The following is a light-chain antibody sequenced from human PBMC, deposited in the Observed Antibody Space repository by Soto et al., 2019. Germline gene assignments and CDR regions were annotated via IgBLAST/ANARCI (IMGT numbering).Light chain of an antibody. V-gene: IGKV1-39*01. Sequence: DIQMTQSPSSLSASVGDRVTMACRASQRISTYLNWYQQKPGKAPKLLIYGASTLQGGVPSRFSGSGSGTDFTLTISSLQPEDFATYFCQQSYTTPWTFGQGTKVDIK. CDR3: QQSYTTPWT. CDR2: GAS. CDR1: QRISTY. J-gene: IGKJ1*01.